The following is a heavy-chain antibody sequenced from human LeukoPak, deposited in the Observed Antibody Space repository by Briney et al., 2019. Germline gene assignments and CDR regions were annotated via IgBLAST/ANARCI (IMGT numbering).Heavy chain of an antibody. CDR2: ISTDGAIT. V-gene: IGHV3-74*01. CDR3: ARDRTTVTLFDY. CDR1: GFTFTSVW. D-gene: IGHD4-17*01. J-gene: IGHJ4*02. Sequence: GGSLRFSCAASGFTFTSVWMHWFRQARGRGLVWISRISTDGAITGYADSVKGRFTISRDNAKNTLYLQMNSLRAEDTAVYYCARDRTTVTLFDYWGQGALVTVSS.